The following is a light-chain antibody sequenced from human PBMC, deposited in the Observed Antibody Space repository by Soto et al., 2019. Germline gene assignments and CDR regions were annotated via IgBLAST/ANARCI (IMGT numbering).Light chain of an antibody. J-gene: IGKJ5*01. V-gene: IGKV3-20*01. CDR3: HQYGSCPAT. CDR2: GAS. Sequence: SVSTVDLATRCSRASQSVSINVAWYQQKPGQAPRLLIYGASSRATGIPDRFSGSGSGTDFTLTISRLSPEDFAAYYSHQYGSCPATFGRGTRLEIK. CDR1: QSVSIN.